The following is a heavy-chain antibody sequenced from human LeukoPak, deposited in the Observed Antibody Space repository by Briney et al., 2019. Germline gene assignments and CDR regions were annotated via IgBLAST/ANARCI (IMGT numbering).Heavy chain of an antibody. V-gene: IGHV1-69*13. D-gene: IGHD6-19*01. CDR1: GGTFSSYA. J-gene: IGHJ1*01. Sequence: SVTVSFTASGGTFSSYAISWVRQAPGQGLEWMGGIIPIFGTANYAQKFQGRVTITADESTSTAYMELSSLRSEDTAVYYCATPGRVAVANGLSEYFQHWGQGTLVTVSS. CDR3: ATPGRVAVANGLSEYFQH. CDR2: IIPIFGTA.